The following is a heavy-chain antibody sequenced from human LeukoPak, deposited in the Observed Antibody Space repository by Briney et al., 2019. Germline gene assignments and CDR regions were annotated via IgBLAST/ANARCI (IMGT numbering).Heavy chain of an antibody. CDR1: GGSISSYY. D-gene: IGHD3-3*01. J-gene: IGHJ4*02. V-gene: IGHV4-59*08. CDR2: IYYSGST. Sequence: SETLSLTCTVSGGSISSYYWSWIRQPPGKGLEWIGYIYYSGSTNYNPSLKSRVTISVETSKKQLSLRLSSVTAADTAVYYCARHRDFWSGYPIGDFDYWGQGTLVTVSS. CDR3: ARHRDFWSGYPIGDFDY.